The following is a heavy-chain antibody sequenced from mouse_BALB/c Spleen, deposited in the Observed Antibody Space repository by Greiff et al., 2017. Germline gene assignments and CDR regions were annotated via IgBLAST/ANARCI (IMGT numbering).Heavy chain of an antibody. CDR2: IYPGDGST. V-gene: IGHV1S33*01. Sequence: VVEPGALVKISCKASGYTFTSYDINWVKQRPGQGLEWIGWIYPGDGSTKYNEKFKGKATLTADKSSSTAYMQLSSLTSENSAVYFCARRGPRDYFDYWGQGTTLTVSS. D-gene: IGHD2-3*01. J-gene: IGHJ2*01. CDR1: GYTFTSYD. CDR3: ARRGPRDYFDY.